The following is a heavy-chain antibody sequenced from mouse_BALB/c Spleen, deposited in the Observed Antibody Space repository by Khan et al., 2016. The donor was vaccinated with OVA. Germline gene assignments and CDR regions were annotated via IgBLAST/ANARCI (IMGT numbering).Heavy chain of an antibody. CDR3: ARGYVGNYEFAY. V-gene: IGHV1S132*01. J-gene: IGHJ3*01. CDR1: GYTFTSYW. Sequence: QVQLKQSGAELVKPGASVKLSCKTSGYTFTSYWIQWVKQRPGQGLGWIGQIFPGTDTTYYNENFKGKATLTVDTSYNTAYMQFRSLTSEDSAVHFWARGYVGNYEFAYWGQGTLVTVSP. D-gene: IGHD2-1*01. CDR2: IFPGTDTT.